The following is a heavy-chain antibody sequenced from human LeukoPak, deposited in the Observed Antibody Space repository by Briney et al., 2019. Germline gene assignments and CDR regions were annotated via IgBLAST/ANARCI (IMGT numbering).Heavy chain of an antibody. CDR1: GFTFTSYG. V-gene: IGHV3-33*01. Sequence: GGSLRLSCAASGFTFTSYGMHWVRQAPGKGLEWVAVIWFDGTHKYYADSVKGRFTISRDNSKNTLYVQMNSLRAEDTAVYYCARSRTYSQMVHYFDYWGQGTLVTVSS. CDR3: ARSRTYSQMVHYFDY. CDR2: IWFDGTHK. D-gene: IGHD3-10*01. J-gene: IGHJ4*02.